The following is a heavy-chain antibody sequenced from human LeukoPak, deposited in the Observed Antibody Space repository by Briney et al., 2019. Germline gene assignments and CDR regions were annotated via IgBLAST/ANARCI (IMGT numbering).Heavy chain of an antibody. CDR2: IIPIFGTA. D-gene: IGHD6-13*01. CDR1: GGTFISYA. CDR3: ARPQLRIAAAGRVIDYYYGMDV. Sequence: ASVKVSCKASGGTFISYAISWVRQAPGQGLEWMGGIIPIFGTANYAQKFQGRVTITADESTSTAYMELSSLRSEDTAVYYCARPQLRIAAAGRVIDYYYGMDVWGQGTTVTVSS. V-gene: IGHV1-69*13. J-gene: IGHJ6*02.